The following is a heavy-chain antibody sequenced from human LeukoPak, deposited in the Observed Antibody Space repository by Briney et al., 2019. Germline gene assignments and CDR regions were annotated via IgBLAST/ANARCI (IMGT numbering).Heavy chain of an antibody. D-gene: IGHD5-18*01. CDR2: IYSGGST. CDR3: ARANSYGYGGFDY. J-gene: IGHJ4*02. CDR1: GFTVSSNY. V-gene: IGHV3-53*01. Sequence: GGSQRLSCAASGFTVSSNYMSWVRQAPGKGLEWVSVIYSGGSTYYADSVKGRFTISRDNSKNTLYLQMNSLRAEDTAVYYCARANSYGYGGFDYWGQGTLVTVSS.